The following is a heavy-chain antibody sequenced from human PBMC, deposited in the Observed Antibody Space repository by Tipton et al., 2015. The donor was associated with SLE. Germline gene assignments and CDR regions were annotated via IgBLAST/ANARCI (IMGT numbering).Heavy chain of an antibody. CDR3: ARDLGHGGDSDY. Sequence: TLSLTCTVSGSSLSRDYHWGWFWQAPGKGLEWLGSMSPSGGISYNPSLKSRLTISADRSKNQFSLKLTSVTATDTAVYYCARDLGHGGDSDYWGQGRLVSVSS. CDR1: GSSLSRDYH. J-gene: IGHJ4*02. V-gene: IGHV4-38-2*02. CDR2: MSPSGGI. D-gene: IGHD3/OR15-3a*01.